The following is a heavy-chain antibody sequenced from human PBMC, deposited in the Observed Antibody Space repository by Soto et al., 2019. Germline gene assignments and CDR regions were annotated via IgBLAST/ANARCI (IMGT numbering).Heavy chain of an antibody. Sequence: QVQLVQSGAEVKKPGASVKVSCKASGYTFTSYGISWVRQAPGQGLEWMGWISAYNGNTNYAQKLQGRVTVTTDTSTSTAYMELRSLRSDDTAVYYCARGYSSSWYTTNPYYFDYWGQGTLVTVSS. CDR2: ISAYNGNT. CDR1: GYTFTSYG. J-gene: IGHJ4*02. CDR3: ARGYSSSWYTTNPYYFDY. V-gene: IGHV1-18*01. D-gene: IGHD6-13*01.